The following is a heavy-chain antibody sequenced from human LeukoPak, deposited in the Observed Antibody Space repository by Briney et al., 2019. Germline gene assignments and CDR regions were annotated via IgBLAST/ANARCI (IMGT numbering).Heavy chain of an antibody. Sequence: GGSLRLSCAASGFTFDDYAMRWVRQAPGKGLEWVSGISWNSGSIVYADSVKGRFTISRDNAKNSRYLQMNSLRAEDKALYYCAKDPDYYASGHFDYWGQGTLVTVSS. CDR1: GFTFDDYA. CDR2: ISWNSGSI. D-gene: IGHD3-10*01. J-gene: IGHJ4*02. V-gene: IGHV3-9*01. CDR3: AKDPDYYASGHFDY.